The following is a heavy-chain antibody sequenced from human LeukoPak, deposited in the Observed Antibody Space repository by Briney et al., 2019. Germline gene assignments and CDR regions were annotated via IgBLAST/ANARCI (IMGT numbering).Heavy chain of an antibody. J-gene: IGHJ4*02. D-gene: IGHD3-22*01. V-gene: IGHV3-11*01. CDR2: ISSSGSTI. CDR3: ARDAATYYYDSNTGGHDY. Sequence: PGGSLRLSCAASGFTFSDYYMSWIRQAPGKGLEWVSYISSSGSTIYYADSVKGRFTISRDNAKNSLYLQMNSLRAEDTAVYYCARDAATYYYDSNTGGHDYWGQGTLVTVSS. CDR1: GFTFSDYY.